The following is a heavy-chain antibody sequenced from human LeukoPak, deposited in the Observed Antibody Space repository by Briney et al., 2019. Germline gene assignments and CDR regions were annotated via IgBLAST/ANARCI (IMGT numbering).Heavy chain of an antibody. D-gene: IGHD3-22*01. Sequence: PGGSLRLSCAASGFIFSNYNMNWVRQAPGKGLQWVSSITTSSTYIYYADSVKGRFTISRDNAKNSVFLQMNSLRAEDTAVYYCAREYYYDSSGYYPLSFDIWGQGTMVTVSS. CDR1: GFIFSNYN. CDR2: ITTSSTYI. CDR3: AREYYYDSSGYYPLSFDI. J-gene: IGHJ3*02. V-gene: IGHV3-21*01.